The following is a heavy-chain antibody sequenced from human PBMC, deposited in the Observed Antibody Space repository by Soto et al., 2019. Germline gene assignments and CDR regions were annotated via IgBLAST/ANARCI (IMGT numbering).Heavy chain of an antibody. Sequence: GASVKVSCKASGGTFSSYGITWVRQAPGQGLEWMGWISTYIGNAKYAQKFQGRVTLTTDTSTGTAYMELRSLRSDDTAVYYCARMLSSSVDNWGQGTLVTVSS. CDR3: ARMLSSSVDN. D-gene: IGHD2-2*01. J-gene: IGHJ4*02. CDR1: GGTFSSYG. CDR2: ISTYIGNA. V-gene: IGHV1-18*01.